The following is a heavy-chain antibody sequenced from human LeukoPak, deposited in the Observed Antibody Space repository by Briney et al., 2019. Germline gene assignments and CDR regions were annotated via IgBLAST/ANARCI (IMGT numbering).Heavy chain of an antibody. Sequence: GGSLRLSCAASGFTFSSYAISWVRQAPGKGLEWVSAISGSGGSTYYADSVKGRFTISRDNSKNTLYLQMNSLRAEDTAVYYCAKAVFGGGNPRGTDYWGQGTLVTVSS. CDR3: AKAVFGGGNPRGTDY. V-gene: IGHV3-23*01. CDR1: GFTFSSYA. CDR2: ISGSGGST. D-gene: IGHD4-23*01. J-gene: IGHJ4*02.